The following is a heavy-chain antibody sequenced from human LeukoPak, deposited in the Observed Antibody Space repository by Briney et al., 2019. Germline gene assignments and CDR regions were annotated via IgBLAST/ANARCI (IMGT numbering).Heavy chain of an antibody. J-gene: IGHJ4*02. CDR3: ARDRPSWYSSGWYPNFDY. CDR1: GFTFSSYS. Sequence: GGSLRLSCAASGFTFSSYSMNWVRQAPGKGLEWVSYISSSSSTIYYADSVKGRFTISRDNAKNSLYLQMNSLRAEDTAVYYCARDRPSWYSSGWYPNFDYWGQGTLVTVSS. V-gene: IGHV3-48*04. D-gene: IGHD6-19*01. CDR2: ISSSSSTI.